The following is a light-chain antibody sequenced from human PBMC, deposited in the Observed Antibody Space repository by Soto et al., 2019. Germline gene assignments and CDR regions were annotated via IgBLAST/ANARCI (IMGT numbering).Light chain of an antibody. Sequence: EVVLTQSPGTLSLSPRERATLSCRASQSVSNNYLAWYQHKPGQAPRLLIYGASNRAPGIPDRFSGSGSGPDFTLTISTLEPEAFAVYYCQQYAASPRKFGQGTLVEV. CDR3: QQYAASPRK. J-gene: IGKJ1*01. CDR1: QSVSNNY. V-gene: IGKV3-20*01. CDR2: GAS.